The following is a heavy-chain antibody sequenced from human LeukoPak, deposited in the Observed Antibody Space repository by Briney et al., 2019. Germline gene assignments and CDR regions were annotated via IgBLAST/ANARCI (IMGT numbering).Heavy chain of an antibody. CDR3: AKYSGYAYFDY. D-gene: IGHD5-12*01. CDR1: GFTFSSYA. Sequence: GGSLRLSCAASGFTFSSYAMSWVRQAPGKGLEWVAVISDDGSKKYYVDSVKGRFTISRDNSKNTLYLQMNSLRAEDTPVYYCAKYSGYAYFDYWGQGTLVTVSS. CDR2: ISDDGSKK. J-gene: IGHJ4*02. V-gene: IGHV3-30*18.